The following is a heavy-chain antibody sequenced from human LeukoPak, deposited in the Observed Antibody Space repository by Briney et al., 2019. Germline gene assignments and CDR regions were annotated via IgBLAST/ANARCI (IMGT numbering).Heavy chain of an antibody. CDR2: ISGSGGST. V-gene: IGHV3-23*01. J-gene: IGHJ3*02. CDR3: ANDYPLRYFDWSWAFDI. D-gene: IGHD3-9*01. CDR1: GFTFSSYA. Sequence: GGSLRLSCAASGFTFSSYAMSWVRQAPGKGLEWVSAISGSGGSTYYADSVKGRFTISRDNSKNTLYLQMNSLRAEDTAVYYCANDYPLRYFDWSWAFDIWGQGTMVTVSS.